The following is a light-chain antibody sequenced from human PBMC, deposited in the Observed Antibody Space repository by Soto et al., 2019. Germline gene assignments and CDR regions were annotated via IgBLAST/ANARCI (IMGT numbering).Light chain of an antibody. Sequence: EFVLTQSPATLSLSPGERATLSCSASQSVSSYLACYQQKPGQAPRLLIYDASNRATGIPARFSGSGSGTDFTLTISSLEPEDFAVYYCQLYGISPHFGQGTRLEIK. J-gene: IGKJ5*01. V-gene: IGKV3-11*01. CDR2: DAS. CDR3: QLYGISPH. CDR1: QSVSSY.